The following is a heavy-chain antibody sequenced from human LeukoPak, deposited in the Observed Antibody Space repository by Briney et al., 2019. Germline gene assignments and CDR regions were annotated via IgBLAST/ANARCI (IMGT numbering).Heavy chain of an antibody. CDR1: GYTFTGYY. D-gene: IGHD3-10*01. CDR3: AISYGSGRFMYFDY. Sequence: ASVKVSCKASGYTFTGYYMHWVRQAPGQGLEWMGWINPNSGGTNYAQKFQGRVTMTRDTSISTAYMELSRLRSDDTAVYYCAISYGSGRFMYFDYWGQGTLVTVSS. J-gene: IGHJ4*02. CDR2: INPNSGGT. V-gene: IGHV1-2*02.